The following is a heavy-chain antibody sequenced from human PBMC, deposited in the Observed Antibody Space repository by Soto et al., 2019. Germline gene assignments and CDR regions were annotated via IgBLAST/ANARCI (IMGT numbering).Heavy chain of an antibody. CDR3: ARDQVKGTMTIL. D-gene: IGHD4-17*01. J-gene: IGHJ4*02. V-gene: IGHV3-30-3*01. CDR1: GFTFINYA. Sequence: PGGSLRLSCAASGFTFINYAMHWVRQAPGKGLEWVAVISYDGSNKHYADSVKGRFTISRDNSKNTMYLQMNSLSAEDTAVYHCARDQVKGTMTILWGQGTLVTVSS. CDR2: ISYDGSNK.